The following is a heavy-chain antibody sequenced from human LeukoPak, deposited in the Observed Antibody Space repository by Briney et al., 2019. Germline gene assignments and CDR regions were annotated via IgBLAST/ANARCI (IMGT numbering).Heavy chain of an antibody. D-gene: IGHD3-22*01. CDR2: INSDGINT. Sequence: GGSLRLSCAASGFTFSNYWMHWVRQAPGKGPVWVSRINSDGINTSYADSVKGRFTISRDNAKNTLNLQMNSLRAEDTAVYYCARDLGQYYDTSDNWFDPWGQGTLVTVSS. J-gene: IGHJ5*02. CDR1: GFTFSNYW. CDR3: ARDLGQYYDTSDNWFDP. V-gene: IGHV3-74*01.